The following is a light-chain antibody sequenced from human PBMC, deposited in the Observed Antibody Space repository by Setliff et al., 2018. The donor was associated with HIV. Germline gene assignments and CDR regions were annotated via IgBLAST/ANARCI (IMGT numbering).Light chain of an antibody. CDR2: DGT. CDR3: CSYAGDSSYVV. Sequence: QSALTQPASVSGSPGQSITNSFTGASSDFGSYNLVSWYQQHPGKVPKLLIYDGTKRPSGVSSRFSGSKSGNTASLTLSGLQAEDAADYYCCSYAGDSSYVVFGGGTKGTV. CDR1: SSDFGSYNL. J-gene: IGLJ2*01. V-gene: IGLV2-23*01.